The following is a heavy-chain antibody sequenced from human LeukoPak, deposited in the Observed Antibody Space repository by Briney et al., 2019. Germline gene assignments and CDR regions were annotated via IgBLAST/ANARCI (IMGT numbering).Heavy chain of an antibody. CDR2: ISGSGGST. CDR3: AELGITMIGGV. Sequence: GGSLRLSCAASGFTFSTYSMNWVRQAPGKGLEWVSSISGSGGSTYYADSVKGRFTISRDNAKNSLYLQMNSLRAEDTAVYYCAELGITMIGGVWGKGTTVTISS. V-gene: IGHV3-21*01. J-gene: IGHJ6*04. D-gene: IGHD3-10*02. CDR1: GFTFSTYS.